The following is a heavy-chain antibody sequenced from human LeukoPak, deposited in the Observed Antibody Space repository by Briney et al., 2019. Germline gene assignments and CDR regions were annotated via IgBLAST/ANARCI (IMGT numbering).Heavy chain of an antibody. J-gene: IGHJ6*03. CDR2: ISGSGGTT. D-gene: IGHD3-10*01. V-gene: IGHV3-23*01. Sequence: GGSLRLSCAASGFTFSSFAMTWVRQAPGKGLEWVSSISGSGGTTYYADSIKGRFTISRDSSKNMLYLQMNRLRAEDTAVYYCAKSPYFYNSGRYVDVWGKGTTVTVSS. CDR3: AKSPYFYNSGRYVDV. CDR1: GFTFSSFA.